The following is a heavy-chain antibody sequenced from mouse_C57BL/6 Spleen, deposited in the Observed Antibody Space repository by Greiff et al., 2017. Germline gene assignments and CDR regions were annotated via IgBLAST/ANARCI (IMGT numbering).Heavy chain of an antibody. D-gene: IGHD3-3*01. CDR3: ALGFEDYAMDY. CDR1: GYTFTSYW. V-gene: IGHV1-69*01. CDR2: IAPSDSYT. J-gene: IGHJ4*01. Sequence: QVQLQQPGAELVMPGASVKLSCKASGYTFTSYWMHWVKQRPGHGLEWIGEIAPSDSYTNYNQKFKGKSTLTVDKSSSTAYMQLSSLTSEDSAVYYCALGFEDYAMDYWGQGTSVTVSS.